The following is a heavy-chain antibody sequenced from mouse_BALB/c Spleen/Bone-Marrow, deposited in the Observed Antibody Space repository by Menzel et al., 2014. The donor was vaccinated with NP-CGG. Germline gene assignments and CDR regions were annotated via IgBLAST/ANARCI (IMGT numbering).Heavy chain of an antibody. CDR2: IHYRGST. Sequence: VQLKQSGPDLVKPSQSLSLTCTVTGYSITSGYVRYWIQQFPGNLVELGGFIHYRGSTNYNPSLKGRISTTRDTSKTQFSLQWNSLTTEDTASYYCTRETTAVADFDYWGQGATLTVTS. CDR1: GYSITSGYV. CDR3: TRETTAVADFDY. D-gene: IGHD1-1*01. V-gene: IGHV3-1*02. J-gene: IGHJ2*01.